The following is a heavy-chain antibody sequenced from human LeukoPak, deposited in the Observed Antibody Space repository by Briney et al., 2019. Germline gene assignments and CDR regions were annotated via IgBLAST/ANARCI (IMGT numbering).Heavy chain of an antibody. CDR1: GGSFSGYY. CDR2: INHSGST. D-gene: IGHD3-10*01. CDR3: ARGAGLTMVRGSRIRGGYYGMDV. Sequence: SETLSLTCAVYGGSFSGYYWSWIRQPPGKGLEWIGEINHSGSTNYNPSLKSRVTISVDTSKNQFSLKLSSVTAADTAVYYCARGAGLTMVRGSRIRGGYYGMDVWGQGTTVTVSS. V-gene: IGHV4-34*01. J-gene: IGHJ6*02.